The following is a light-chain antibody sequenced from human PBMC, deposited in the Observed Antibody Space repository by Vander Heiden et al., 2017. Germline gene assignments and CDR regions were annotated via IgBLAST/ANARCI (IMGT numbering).Light chain of an antibody. CDR3: QQYGNSPLT. CDR1: QSVSGNM. CDR2: DAS. Sequence: EIVLTQTPGTLSLSPGERAALSCRASQSVSGNMLAWYRQKPGQAPRPLISDASNRATGIPDRFSASGSGTDFTLTISRLEPEDFAVYYCQQYGNSPLTFGGGTEVESK. J-gene: IGKJ4*01. V-gene: IGKV3-20*01.